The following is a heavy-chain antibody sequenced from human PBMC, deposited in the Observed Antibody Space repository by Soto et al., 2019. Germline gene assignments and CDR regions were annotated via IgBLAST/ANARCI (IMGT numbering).Heavy chain of an antibody. J-gene: IGHJ5*02. CDR1: GFTFSSYS. Sequence: EVQLVESGGGLVQPGGSLRLSCAASGFTFSSYSMNWVRQAPGKGLEWVSYIGSSSGTIYYADSVKGRFTISRDNAKNSLYLQMNSLRDEDTAVYYCEREDGDLNWVDPWGQGTLVTVSS. D-gene: IGHD4-17*01. V-gene: IGHV3-48*02. CDR2: IGSSSGTI. CDR3: EREDGDLNWVDP.